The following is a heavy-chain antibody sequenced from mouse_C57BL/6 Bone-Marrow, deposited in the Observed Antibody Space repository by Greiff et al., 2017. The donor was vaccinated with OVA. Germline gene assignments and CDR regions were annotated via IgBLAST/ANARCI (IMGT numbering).Heavy chain of an antibody. Sequence: EVQLQESGGDLVKPGGSLKLSCAASGFTFSSYGMSWVRQTPDKRLEWVATISSGGSYTYYPDSVKGRFTISRDNAKNTLYLQMSSLKSEDTAMYYCARGGFLYFDYWGQGTTLTVSS. V-gene: IGHV5-6*01. CDR2: ISSGGSYT. J-gene: IGHJ2*01. CDR3: ARGGFLYFDY. CDR1: GFTFSSYG.